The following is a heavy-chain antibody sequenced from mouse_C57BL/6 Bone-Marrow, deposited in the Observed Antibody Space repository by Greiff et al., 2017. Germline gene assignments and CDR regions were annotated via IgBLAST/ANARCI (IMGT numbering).Heavy chain of an antibody. Sequence: EVQLQQSGPVLVKPGASVKMSCKASGYTFTDYYMNWVKQSHGKSLEWIGVINPYNGGTSYNQKFKGKATLTVDKSSSTAYMELNSLTSEDSAVYYCARRGTTVPSFDYWGQGTTLTVSS. D-gene: IGHD1-1*01. CDR1: GYTFTDYY. V-gene: IGHV1-19*01. CDR3: ARRGTTVPSFDY. J-gene: IGHJ2*01. CDR2: INPYNGGT.